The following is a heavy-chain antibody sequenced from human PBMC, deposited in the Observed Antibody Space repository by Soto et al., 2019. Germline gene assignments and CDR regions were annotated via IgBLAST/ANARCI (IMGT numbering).Heavy chain of an antibody. D-gene: IGHD2-21*02. J-gene: IGHJ4*02. CDR2: VYNSGST. CDR1: GGSITSYN. V-gene: IGHV4-59*01. Sequence: PSETLSLTCTVSGGSITSYNWNWLRQPPGKALEWIGYVYNSGSTNYNPSLKSRVTISVDTSKNQFSLKLNSVTAADTAVYYCARDLWGYCGTDCYPLDVWGQGTLVTVSS. CDR3: ARDLWGYCGTDCYPLDV.